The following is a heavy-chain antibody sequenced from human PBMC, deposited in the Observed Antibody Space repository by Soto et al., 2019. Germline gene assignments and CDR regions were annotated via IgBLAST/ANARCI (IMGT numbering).Heavy chain of an antibody. CDR2: IVVGSGNT. CDR1: GFTFTSSA. Sequence: SVKVSCKASGFTFTSSAVQWVRQARGQRLEWIGWIVVGSGNTNYAQKFQERVTITRDMSTSTAYMELSSLRSEDTAVYYCAADEGRGDTAIVCWGQGTLVTVSS. D-gene: IGHD5-18*01. V-gene: IGHV1-58*01. CDR3: AADEGRGDTAIVC. J-gene: IGHJ4*02.